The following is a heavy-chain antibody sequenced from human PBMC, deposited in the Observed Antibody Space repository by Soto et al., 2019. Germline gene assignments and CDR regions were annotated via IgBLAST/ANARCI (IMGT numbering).Heavy chain of an antibody. J-gene: IGHJ6*02. CDR3: ARDGLGGDYDYYYYGMDV. CDR2: IIPILGIA. CDR1: GGTFSSYT. Sequence: SVKVSCKASGGTFSSYTISWVRQAPGQGLEWMGRIIPILGIANYAQKLQGRVTMTTDTSTSTAYMELRSLRSDDTAVYYCARDGLGGDYDYYYYGMDVWGQGTTVTVSS. V-gene: IGHV1-69*04. D-gene: IGHD4-17*01.